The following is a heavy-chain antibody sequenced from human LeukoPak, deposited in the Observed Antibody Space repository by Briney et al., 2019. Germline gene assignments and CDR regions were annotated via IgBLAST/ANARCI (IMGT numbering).Heavy chain of an antibody. D-gene: IGHD6-13*01. CDR2: INHSGSI. CDR1: GGYFSGYY. Sequence: PSETLSLTCAVYGGYFSGYYWSWIRQPPGKGLEWIGEINHSGSINYNPSLKSRVTISVDTSKNQFSLKLSSVTAADTAVYYCARGEIAAAFDYWGQGTLVTVSS. J-gene: IGHJ4*02. V-gene: IGHV4-34*01. CDR3: ARGEIAAAFDY.